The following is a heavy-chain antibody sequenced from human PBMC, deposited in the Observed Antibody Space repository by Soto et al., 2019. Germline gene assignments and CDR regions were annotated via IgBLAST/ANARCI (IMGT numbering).Heavy chain of an antibody. CDR2: IYPGDSDT. J-gene: IGHJ2*01. Sequence: RGESLKISCKGSGYSFTSYWIGGVRQMPGKGLEWMGIIYPGDSDTRYSPSFQGQVTISADKSISTAYLQWSSLKASATAMYYCARQFSSDLYFDLWGRGTLVTVSS. CDR1: GYSFTSYW. CDR3: ARQFSSDLYFDL. V-gene: IGHV5-51*01.